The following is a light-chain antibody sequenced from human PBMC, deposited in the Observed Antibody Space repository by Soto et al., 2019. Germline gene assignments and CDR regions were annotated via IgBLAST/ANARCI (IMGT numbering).Light chain of an antibody. J-gene: IGKJ1*01. CDR3: QQYNSYSLT. CDR1: QSISSW. Sequence: DIQMTQSPSTLSASVGDRVTITCRASQSISSWLAWYQQKPGKAPKLLIYDASSLESGVPSRFSGSGSGTEFTLTISSLQPEYFATYYCQQYNSYSLTFGQGTKVEIK. V-gene: IGKV1-5*01. CDR2: DAS.